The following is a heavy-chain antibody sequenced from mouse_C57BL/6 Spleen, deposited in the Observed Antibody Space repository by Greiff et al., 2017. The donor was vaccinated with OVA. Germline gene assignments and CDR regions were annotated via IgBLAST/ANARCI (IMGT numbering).Heavy chain of an antibody. J-gene: IGHJ1*03. Sequence: QVQLKQPGAELVMPGASVKLSCKASGYTFTSYWMHWVKQRPGQGLEWIGEIDPSDSYTNYNQKFKGKSTLTVDKSSSTAYMQLSSLTSEDSAVYYCARWVNYYGSSYGYFDVWGTGTTVTVSS. CDR2: IDPSDSYT. V-gene: IGHV1-69*01. CDR1: GYTFTSYW. D-gene: IGHD1-1*01. CDR3: ARWVNYYGSSYGYFDV.